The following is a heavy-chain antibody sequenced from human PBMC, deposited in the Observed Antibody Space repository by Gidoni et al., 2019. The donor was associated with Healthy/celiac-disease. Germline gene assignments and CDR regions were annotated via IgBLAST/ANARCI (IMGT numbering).Heavy chain of an antibody. Sequence: QLQLQESGPGLVKPSETLSLTCTVSGGSISSSRYYWGWIRQPPGKGLEWIGGIYYSGSTYYNPSLKSRVTISVDTSKNQFSLKLSSVTAADTAVYYCARQSPMVRGVIIGHDPWGQGTLVTVSS. CDR1: GGSISSSRYY. D-gene: IGHD3-10*01. CDR3: ARQSPMVRGVIIGHDP. CDR2: IYYSGST. V-gene: IGHV4-39*01. J-gene: IGHJ5*02.